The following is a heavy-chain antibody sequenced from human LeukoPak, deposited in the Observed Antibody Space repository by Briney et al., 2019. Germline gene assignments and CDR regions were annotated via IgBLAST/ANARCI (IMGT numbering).Heavy chain of an antibody. CDR3: AKDPGVSSSWSDY. Sequence: SGGSLRLSCAASGFTFSSYSMNWVRQAPGKGLEWVSAISGSGGSTYYADSVKGRFTISRDNSKNTLYLQMNSLRAEDTAVYYCAKDPGVSSSWSDYWGQGTLVTVSS. V-gene: IGHV3-23*01. CDR1: GFTFSSYS. D-gene: IGHD6-13*01. CDR2: ISGSGGST. J-gene: IGHJ4*02.